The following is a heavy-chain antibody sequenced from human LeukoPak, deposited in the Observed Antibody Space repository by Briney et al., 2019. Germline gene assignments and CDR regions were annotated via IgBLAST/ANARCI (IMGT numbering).Heavy chain of an antibody. Sequence: GGSLRLSCAASGFIFTKYDMHWVRHVTGRGLEWVSGIDRDDVTYYSDSVKGRFTMSRENGENSVYLQLDSLRAGDTAVYFCARENLEYGDYAIDYWGQGILVTVSS. CDR1: GFIFTKYD. D-gene: IGHD4-17*01. J-gene: IGHJ4*02. CDR3: ARENLEYGDYAIDY. V-gene: IGHV3-13*01. CDR2: IDRDDVT.